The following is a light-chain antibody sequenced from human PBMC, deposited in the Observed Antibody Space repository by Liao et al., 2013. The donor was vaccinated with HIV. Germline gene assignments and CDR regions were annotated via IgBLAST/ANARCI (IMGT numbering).Light chain of an antibody. CDR3: QAWDSSVV. Sequence: SYELTQPPSVSVSPGQTASITCSGHKLGDKYACWYQQKPGQSPVLVIYQDNKRPSGIPERFSGSNSGNTATLTISGTQAMDEADYYCQAWDSSVVFGGGTKLTVL. V-gene: IGLV3-1*01. J-gene: IGLJ2*01. CDR1: KLGDKY. CDR2: QDN.